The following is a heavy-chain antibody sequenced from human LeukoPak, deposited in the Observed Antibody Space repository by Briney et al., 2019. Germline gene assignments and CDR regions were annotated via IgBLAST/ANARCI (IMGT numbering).Heavy chain of an antibody. Sequence: SETLSLTCTVPGGSISSSSYYWGWIRQPPGKGLEWIGSIYYSGSTYYNPSLKSRVTISVDTSKNQFSLKLSSVTAADTAVYYCARRRSNYVFYWGQGTLVTVSS. CDR1: GGSISSSSYY. D-gene: IGHD4-11*01. CDR3: ARRRSNYVFY. V-gene: IGHV4-39*01. J-gene: IGHJ4*02. CDR2: IYYSGST.